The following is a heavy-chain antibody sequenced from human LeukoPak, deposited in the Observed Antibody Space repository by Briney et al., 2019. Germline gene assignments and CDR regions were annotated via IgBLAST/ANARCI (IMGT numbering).Heavy chain of an antibody. CDR2: IFYTGST. D-gene: IGHD6-6*01. CDR3: ARSEYLSPLDAFDI. Sequence: SETLSLTCTVSGGSLSRGGYYWGWIRQHPEKGLGWIGHIFYTGSTYYNPSLESRVTISVDTSKNQFSLKLSSVTAADAALYYCARSEYLSPLDAFDIWGQGTLVAVSS. V-gene: IGHV4-31*03. CDR1: GGSLSRGGYY. J-gene: IGHJ3*02.